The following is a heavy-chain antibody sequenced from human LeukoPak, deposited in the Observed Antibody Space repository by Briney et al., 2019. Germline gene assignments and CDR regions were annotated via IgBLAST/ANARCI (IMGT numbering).Heavy chain of an antibody. D-gene: IGHD6-13*01. CDR2: INNRGNST. CDR1: GFTFNRYN. CDR3: VRDSSGWYLIRNWFDA. V-gene: IGHV3-48*01. Sequence: GGTLRLSCAGSGFTFNRYNMNWVRQAPGKGLEWVSYINNRGNSTYYAVSVKGRFTISRDNAKNSLFLQMKRLRAEDTAVYYCVRDSSGWYLIRNWFDAWGRGTLVAVSS. J-gene: IGHJ5*02.